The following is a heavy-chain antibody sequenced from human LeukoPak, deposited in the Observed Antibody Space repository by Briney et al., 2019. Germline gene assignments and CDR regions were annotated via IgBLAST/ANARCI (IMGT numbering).Heavy chain of an antibody. CDR2: IYSGGST. Sequence: PGGSLGLSCAASGFTVSSSYMSWVRQSPGKGLEWVSVIYSGGSTYHADSVKGRFTISRHNSKNTLYLQMNSLRVEDTAVYYCARAASYESSGYPDYWGQGTLVTVSS. D-gene: IGHD3-22*01. V-gene: IGHV3-53*04. CDR3: ARAASYESSGYPDY. J-gene: IGHJ4*02. CDR1: GFTVSSSY.